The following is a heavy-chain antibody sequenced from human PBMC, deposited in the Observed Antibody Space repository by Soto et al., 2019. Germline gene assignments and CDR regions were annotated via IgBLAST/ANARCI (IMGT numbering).Heavy chain of an antibody. V-gene: IGHV3-23*01. CDR1: GFTFSSYA. D-gene: IGHD6-13*01. Sequence: GGSLRLSCAASGFTFSSYAMSWVRQAPGKGLEWVSAISGSGGSTYYADSVKGRFTISRDNSKNTLYLQMNSLRAEDTAVYYCAKDEVEETAAGKSHPDYWGQGTLVTVSS. CDR3: AKDEVEETAAGKSHPDY. J-gene: IGHJ4*02. CDR2: ISGSGGST.